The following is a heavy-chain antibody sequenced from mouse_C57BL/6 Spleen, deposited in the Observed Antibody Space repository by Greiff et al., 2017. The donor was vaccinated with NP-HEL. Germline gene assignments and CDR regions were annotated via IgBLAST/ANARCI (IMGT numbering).Heavy chain of an antibody. CDR2: ISDGGSYT. J-gene: IGHJ4*01. D-gene: IGHD1-1*01. CDR3: ARDIYYYGSSYDAMDY. CDR1: GFTFSSYA. Sequence: DVHLVESGGGLVKPGGSLKLSCAASGFTFSSYAMSWVRQTPEKRLEWVATISDGGSYTYYPDNVKGRFTISRDNAKNNLYLQMSHLKSEDTAMYYCARDIYYYGSSYDAMDYWGQGTSVTVSS. V-gene: IGHV5-4*01.